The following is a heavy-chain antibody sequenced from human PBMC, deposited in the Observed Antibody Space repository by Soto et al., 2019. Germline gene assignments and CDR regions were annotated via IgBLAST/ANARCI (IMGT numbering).Heavy chain of an antibody. Sequence: ASVKVSCKASGYTFTSYGISWVRQAPGQGLEWMGWISAYNGNTNYAQKLQGRVTMTTDTSTSTAYMELRSLRSDDTAVYYCARACYDSSGYLYYYYYGMDVRGQGTTVTVSS. D-gene: IGHD3-22*01. CDR1: GYTFTSYG. CDR3: ARACYDSSGYLYYYYYGMDV. V-gene: IGHV1-18*01. CDR2: ISAYNGNT. J-gene: IGHJ6*02.